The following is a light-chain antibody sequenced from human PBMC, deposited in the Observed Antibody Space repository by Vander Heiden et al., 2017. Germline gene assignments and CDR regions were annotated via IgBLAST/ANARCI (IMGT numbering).Light chain of an antibody. CDR2: SNN. J-gene: IGLJ2*01. CDR1: SSNIGSNT. CDR3: AAWDDSLNKV. V-gene: IGLV1-44*01. Sequence: QSVLTQPPSASGTPGQRVTISCSGSSSNIGSNTVNWYQQLPGTAHKLLIYSNNQRPSGVPDRFSGSKSGTSASLAISGLQSEDEADYYCAAWDDSLNKVFGGGTKLTVL.